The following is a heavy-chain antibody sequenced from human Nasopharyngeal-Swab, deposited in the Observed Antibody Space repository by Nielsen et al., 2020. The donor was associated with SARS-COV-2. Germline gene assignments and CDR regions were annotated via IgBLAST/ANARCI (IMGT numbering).Heavy chain of an antibody. V-gene: IGHV3-30-3*01. CDR2: ISYDGSNK. D-gene: IGHD3-3*01. CDR3: ARRSYDFWSGYYYYFDY. J-gene: IGHJ4*02. CDR1: GFTFSSYA. Sequence: GGSLRLSCAASGFTFSSYAMHWVRQAPGKGLEWVAVISYDGSNKYYADSVKGRFTISRDNSKNTLYLQMNSLRAEDTAVYYCARRSYDFWSGYYYYFDYWGQGTLVTVSS.